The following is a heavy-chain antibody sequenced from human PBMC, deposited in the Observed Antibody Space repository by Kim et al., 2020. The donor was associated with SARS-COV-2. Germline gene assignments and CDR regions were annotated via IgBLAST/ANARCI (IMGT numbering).Heavy chain of an antibody. J-gene: IGHJ4*02. V-gene: IGHV3-9*01. CDR3: AKDLSGSSSF. D-gene: IGHD6-13*01. CDR2: ISWNSGSI. Sequence: GGSLRLSCAASGFTFDDYAMHWVRQAPGKGLEWVSGISWNSGSIGYADSVKGRFTISRDNAKNSLYLQMNSLRAEDTALYYCAKDLSGSSSFGGQGTLVTVSS. CDR1: GFTFDDYA.